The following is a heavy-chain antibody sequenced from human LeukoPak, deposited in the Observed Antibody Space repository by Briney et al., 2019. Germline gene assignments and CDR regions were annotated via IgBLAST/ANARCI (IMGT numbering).Heavy chain of an antibody. D-gene: IGHD3-9*01. V-gene: IGHV3-23*01. Sequence: PGGSLRLSCAASGFTFSSYGMHWVRQAPGKGLEWVSVISGSGGTTYYADSVRGRFIISRDNSKKTLYLQMISLKVDDTAVYYRAKETGNYFDFWGQGSLVTVSS. CDR1: GFTFSSYG. CDR3: AKETGNYFDF. CDR2: ISGSGGTT. J-gene: IGHJ4*02.